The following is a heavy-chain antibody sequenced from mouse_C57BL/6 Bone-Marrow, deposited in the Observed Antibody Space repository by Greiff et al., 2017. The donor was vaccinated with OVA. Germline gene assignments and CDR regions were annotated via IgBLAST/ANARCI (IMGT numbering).Heavy chain of an antibody. Sequence: QVQLQQPGAELVMPGASVKLSCKASGYTFTSYWMHWVKQRPGQGLEWIGAIDPSDSYTNYNQKFKGKSTLTVDKSSSTAYMQLSSLTSEDSAVYYCARGNYYGSSLLAYWGQGTLVTVSA. D-gene: IGHD1-1*01. V-gene: IGHV1-69*01. CDR2: IDPSDSYT. J-gene: IGHJ3*01. CDR1: GYTFTSYW. CDR3: ARGNYYGSSLLAY.